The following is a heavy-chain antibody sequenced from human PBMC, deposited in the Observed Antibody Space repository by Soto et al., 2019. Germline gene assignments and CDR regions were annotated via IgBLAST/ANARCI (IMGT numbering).Heavy chain of an antibody. V-gene: IGHV3-23*01. D-gene: IGHD2-2*01. Sequence: PGGSLRLSCAASGFTFSSYAMSWVRQAPGKGLEWVSAISGSGGSTYYADSVKGRFTISRDNSKNTLYLQMNSLRAEDTAVYYCAKDREGDIVVVPAATCFDYWGQGTLVTVSS. CDR3: AKDREGDIVVVPAATCFDY. CDR2: ISGSGGST. J-gene: IGHJ4*02. CDR1: GFTFSSYA.